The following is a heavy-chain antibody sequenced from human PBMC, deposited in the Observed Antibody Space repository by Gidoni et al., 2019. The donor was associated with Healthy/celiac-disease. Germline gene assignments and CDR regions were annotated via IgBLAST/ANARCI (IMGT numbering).Heavy chain of an antibody. CDR3: ARSGSRFDY. CDR2: IIPILGIA. V-gene: IGHV1-69*02. D-gene: IGHD1-26*01. Sequence: PGQGLEWMGRIIPILGIANYAQKFQGRVTITADKSTSTAYMELSSLRSEDTAVYYCARSGSRFDYWSQRTLVTVSS. J-gene: IGHJ4*02.